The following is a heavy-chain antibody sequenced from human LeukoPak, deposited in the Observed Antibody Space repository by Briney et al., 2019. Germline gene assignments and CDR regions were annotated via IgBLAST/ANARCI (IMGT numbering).Heavy chain of an antibody. CDR3: ARALPAGPTIFGVVNTYYYYGMDV. D-gene: IGHD3-3*01. Sequence: ASVKVSCKASGYTFTSYDINWVRQATGQGLEWMGWMNPNSGNTGYAQKFQGRVTMTRNTSISTAYMELSSLRSEDTAVYYCARALPAGPTIFGVVNTYYYYGMDVWGQGTTVTVSS. J-gene: IGHJ6*02. V-gene: IGHV1-8*01. CDR1: GYTFTSYD. CDR2: MNPNSGNT.